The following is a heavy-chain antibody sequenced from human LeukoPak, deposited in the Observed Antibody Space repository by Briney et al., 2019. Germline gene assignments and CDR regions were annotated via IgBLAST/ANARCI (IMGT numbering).Heavy chain of an antibody. CDR3: VSGDDS. V-gene: IGHV3-15*01. Sequence: GGSLRLSCAASGFTFTNAWMNWVRQAPGKGLEWVGRIKSKSDGGTTDYAAPVNGRFTISRDDSINMVYLQMNSLKTEDTGVYFYVSGDDSWGQGTLVTVSS. CDR1: GFTFTNAW. J-gene: IGHJ4*02. CDR2: IKSKSDGGTT.